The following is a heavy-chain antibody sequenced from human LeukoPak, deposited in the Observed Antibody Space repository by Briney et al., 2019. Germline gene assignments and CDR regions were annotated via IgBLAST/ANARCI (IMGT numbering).Heavy chain of an antibody. V-gene: IGHV4-34*01. CDR2: INHSGST. CDR1: GGSFSGYY. CDR3: ARGDPYDILTGSRAVDAFDI. Sequence: SETLSLTCAVYGGSFSGYYWSWIRQPPGKGLEWIGEINHSGSTNYKPSLKSRVTISVDTSKNQFSLKVSSVTAADTAVYYCARGDPYDILTGSRAVDAFDIWGQGTMVTVSS. D-gene: IGHD3-9*01. J-gene: IGHJ3*02.